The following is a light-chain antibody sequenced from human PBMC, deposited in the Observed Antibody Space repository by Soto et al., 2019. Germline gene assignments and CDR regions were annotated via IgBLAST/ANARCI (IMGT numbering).Light chain of an antibody. Sequence: QSALTQPASVSGSPGQSITISCTGSSSDVGGYKYVSWYQHHPGKVPKLIIFEVSNRPSGVSNRFSGSKSGNTVSLTISGLQAEDEADYYCVSYTSSITVFGGGTKVTVL. J-gene: IGLJ2*01. CDR1: SSDVGGYKY. CDR2: EVS. V-gene: IGLV2-14*01. CDR3: VSYTSSITV.